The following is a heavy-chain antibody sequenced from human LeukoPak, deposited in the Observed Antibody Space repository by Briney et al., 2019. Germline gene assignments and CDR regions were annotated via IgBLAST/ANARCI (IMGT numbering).Heavy chain of an antibody. Sequence: GGSLRVSRAASGFIFSTYGMHWVRQAPGKGLEWVAVIWYDGSNKYYGDSVKGRFTISRDNSRNTLYLQMNSLRAEDTAVYYCTRASGPSDCCSQGTLVTVSS. V-gene: IGHV3-33*01. CDR2: IWYDGSNK. J-gene: IGHJ4*02. CDR1: GFIFSTYG. CDR3: TRASGPSDC.